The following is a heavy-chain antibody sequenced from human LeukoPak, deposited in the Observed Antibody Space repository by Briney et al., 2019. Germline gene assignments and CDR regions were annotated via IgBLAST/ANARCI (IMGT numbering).Heavy chain of an antibody. J-gene: IGHJ4*02. CDR3: ARVGAAAGTVGY. CDR2: ISGSGGTP. Sequence: GGSLRLSCAASGFTFSNYAMSWVRQAPGKGLEWVSAISGSGGTPYYSDSVKGRFTISRDNAKNSLYLQMNSLRAEDTAVYYCARVGAAAGTVGYWGQGTLVTVCS. D-gene: IGHD6-13*01. V-gene: IGHV3-23*01. CDR1: GFTFSNYA.